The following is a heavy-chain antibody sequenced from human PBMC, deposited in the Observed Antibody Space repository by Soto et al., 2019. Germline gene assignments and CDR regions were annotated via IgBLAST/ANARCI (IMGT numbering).Heavy chain of an antibody. Sequence: QVQLVQSGAEVKKPGSSVKVSCKASGGTFSSYAISWVRQAPGQGLEWMGGIIPIFGTANYAQKFQGRVTITPDESTSTADRELSSLRAEDPAVYYCAGEVVGATFDYWGQGTLVTVSS. V-gene: IGHV1-69*05. D-gene: IGHD1-26*01. CDR1: GGTFSSYA. CDR2: IIPIFGTA. CDR3: AGEVVGATFDY. J-gene: IGHJ4*02.